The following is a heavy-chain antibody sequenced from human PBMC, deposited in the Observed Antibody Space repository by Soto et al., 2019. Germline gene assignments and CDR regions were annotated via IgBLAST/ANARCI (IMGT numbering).Heavy chain of an antibody. CDR3: ARGYSWGDY. CDR2: ISSGSGQI. V-gene: IGHV3-21*01. J-gene: IGHJ4*02. D-gene: IGHD5-12*01. Sequence: EVQLVESGGGLVKPGASLRLSCAASGFSFSTYTMNWVRQAPGMGLEWVSSISSGSGQIYYADSVRGRFTISRDNAKNSLYLQMSSLRAEDTAVYYCARGYSWGDYWGQGTLVTVSS. CDR1: GFSFSTYT.